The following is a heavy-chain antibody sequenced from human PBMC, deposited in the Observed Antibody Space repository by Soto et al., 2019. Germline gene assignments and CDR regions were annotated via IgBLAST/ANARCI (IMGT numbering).Heavy chain of an antibody. CDR3: AKEDLPMTDAFDI. J-gene: IGHJ3*02. CDR2: ISYDGSNK. CDR1: GFTFSSYG. V-gene: IGHV3-30*18. D-gene: IGHD3-22*01. Sequence: PGGSLRLSCAASGFTFSSYGMHWVRQAPGKGLEWVAVISYDGSNKYYADSVKGRFTISRDNSKNTLYLQMNSLRAEDTAVYYCAKEDLPMTDAFDIWGQGTMVTVSS.